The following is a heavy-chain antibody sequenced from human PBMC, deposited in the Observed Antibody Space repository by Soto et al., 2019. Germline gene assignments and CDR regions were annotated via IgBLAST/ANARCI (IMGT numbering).Heavy chain of an antibody. J-gene: IGHJ3*02. Sequence: QVQLQESGPGLVKPSETLSLTCIVSGGSISSSTYYWGWIRQPPGKGLEWIGSIDYSGYTYYNPSLKSRVTISVDTSKNQFSLKLISVTAADTAVYYCARPVGVERHLVPDAFDIWGQGTMVTVS. V-gene: IGHV4-39*01. CDR3: ARPVGVERHLVPDAFDI. D-gene: IGHD6-13*01. CDR2: IDYSGYT. CDR1: GGSISSSTYY.